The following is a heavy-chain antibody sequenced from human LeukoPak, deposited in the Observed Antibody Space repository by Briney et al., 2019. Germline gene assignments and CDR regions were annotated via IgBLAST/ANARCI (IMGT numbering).Heavy chain of an antibody. Sequence: PGGSLRLSCAASGFTFTSYSMTWVRQAPGKGLEWVSSISSSSSYIYYADSVKGRFTISRDNAKNSPYLQMNSLRAEDTAVYYCARVAYSSSSYFDYWGQGTLVTVSS. CDR1: GFTFTSYS. D-gene: IGHD6-13*01. J-gene: IGHJ4*02. V-gene: IGHV3-21*01. CDR3: ARVAYSSSSYFDY. CDR2: ISSSSSYI.